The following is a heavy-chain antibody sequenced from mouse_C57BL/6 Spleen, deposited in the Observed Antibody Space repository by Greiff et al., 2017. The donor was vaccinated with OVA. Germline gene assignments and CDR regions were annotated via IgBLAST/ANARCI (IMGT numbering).Heavy chain of an antibody. V-gene: IGHV5-4*01. D-gene: IGHD1-1*01. CDR3: ARDSYYGSYFDY. J-gene: IGHJ2*01. CDR1: GFTFSSYA. CDR2: ISDGGSYT. Sequence: EVQVVESGGGLVKPGGSLKLSCAASGFTFSSYAMSWVRQTPEKRLEWVATISDGGSYTYSPDNVKGRFTISRDNAKNNLYLQMSHLKSEDTAMYYCARDSYYGSYFDYWGQGTTLTVSS.